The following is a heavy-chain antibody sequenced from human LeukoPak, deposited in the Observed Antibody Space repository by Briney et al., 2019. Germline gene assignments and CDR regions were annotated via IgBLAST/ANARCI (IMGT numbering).Heavy chain of an antibody. J-gene: IGHJ1*01. D-gene: IGHD2-15*01. Sequence: PGGSLRLSCEASRFTFSKYWMSWVRQAPGKGLEWVANIKQDGSEQNYVDSVKGRFTISRDNAKNSLYLRMDSLRAEDTAVYYCATGYSSGCYFYFQDWGQGTLVTVSS. V-gene: IGHV3-7*01. CDR3: ATGYSSGCYFYFQD. CDR2: IKQDGSEQ. CDR1: RFTFSKYW.